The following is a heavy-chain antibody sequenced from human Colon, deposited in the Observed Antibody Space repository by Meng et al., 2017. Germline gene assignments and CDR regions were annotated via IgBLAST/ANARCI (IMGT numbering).Heavy chain of an antibody. J-gene: IGHJ5*02. CDR2: INHSGST. CDR3: ARRVRGVISWFDP. CDR1: GGSFSGYY. D-gene: IGHD3-10*01. Sequence: VQLQQWGLGLLKPSETPALTCAVYGGSFSGYYWSWIREPPGKGLECIGEINHSGSTNYNPSLKSRVTISVDTSKNQFSLKLSSVTAADTAVYYCARRVRGVISWFDPWGQGTLVTVSS. V-gene: IGHV4-34*01.